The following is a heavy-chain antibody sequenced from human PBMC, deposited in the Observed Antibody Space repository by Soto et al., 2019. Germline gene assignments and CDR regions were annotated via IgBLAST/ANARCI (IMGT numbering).Heavy chain of an antibody. Sequence: QVQLVESGGGVVQPGRSLRLSCAASGFTFSSYGMHWVRQAPGKGLEWVAVLWYDGSNKYYADSVKGRFTISRDKSKHTLYLEMNSLSVEGTAVYYYARDGGAYCSGGSCSGLDYWGQGTLVTVSS. CDR2: LWYDGSNK. J-gene: IGHJ4*02. CDR3: ARDGGAYCSGGSCSGLDY. CDR1: GFTFSSYG. D-gene: IGHD2-15*01. V-gene: IGHV3-33*01.